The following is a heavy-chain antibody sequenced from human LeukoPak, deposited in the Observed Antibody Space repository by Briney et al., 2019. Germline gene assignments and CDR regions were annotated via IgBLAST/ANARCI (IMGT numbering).Heavy chain of an antibody. J-gene: IGHJ5*02. CDR2: IIPIFGTA. D-gene: IGHD3-22*01. CDR3: ARDMKYYYDSSGHHGFDP. Sequence: GASVKVSCKASGGTFSSYAISWVRQAPGQGLEWMGGIIPIFGTANYARKFQGRVTITADKSTSTAYMELSSLRSEDTAVYYCARDMKYYYDSSGHHGFDPWGQGTLVTVSS. V-gene: IGHV1-69*06. CDR1: GGTFSSYA.